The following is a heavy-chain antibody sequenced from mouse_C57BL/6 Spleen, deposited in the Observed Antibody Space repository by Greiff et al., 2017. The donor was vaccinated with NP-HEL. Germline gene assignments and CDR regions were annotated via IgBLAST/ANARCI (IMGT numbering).Heavy chain of an antibody. CDR2: IHPSDSDT. CDR1: GYTFTSYW. J-gene: IGHJ4*01. CDR3: ATPIYYGSSHYAMDY. Sequence: VQLQQPGAELVKPGASVKVSCKASGYTFTSYWMHWVKQRPGQGLEWIGRIHPSDSDTNYNQKFKGKATLTVDKSSSTAYMQLSSLTSEDSAVYYCATPIYYGSSHYAMDYWGQGTSVTISS. D-gene: IGHD1-1*01. V-gene: IGHV1-74*01.